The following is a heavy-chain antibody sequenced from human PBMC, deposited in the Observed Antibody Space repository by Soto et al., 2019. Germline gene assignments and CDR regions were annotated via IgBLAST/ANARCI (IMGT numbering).Heavy chain of an antibody. CDR1: EWKHTSSR. V-gene: IGHV5-51*01. Sequence: ASVRITCQGSEWKHTSSRFWWVRKITGKGMEWMGIIYPGDSDTRYSLSFQGQVTISADKSISTAYLQWSSLKASDTAMYYCARHGSMVEDAFAIWGQGTMVIVFS. CDR2: IYPGDSDT. D-gene: IGHD3-10*01. J-gene: IGHJ3*02. CDR3: ARHGSMVEDAFAI.